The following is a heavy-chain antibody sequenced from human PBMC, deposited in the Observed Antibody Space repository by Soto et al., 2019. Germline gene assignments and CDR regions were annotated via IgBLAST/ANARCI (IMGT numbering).Heavy chain of an antibody. CDR1: GFTFSSYG. CDR2: ISYDGSNK. CDR3: APAPSGYSYGN. J-gene: IGHJ4*02. V-gene: IGHV3-30*03. D-gene: IGHD5-18*01. Sequence: QVQLVESGGGVVQPGRSLRLSFAASGFTFSSYGMHWVRQAPGKGLEWVAVISYDGSNKNYADSLKGRFTIARDNSKNTLYLTMDSLRAEDTAVYYCAPAPSGYSYGNWGQGTLVTVSS.